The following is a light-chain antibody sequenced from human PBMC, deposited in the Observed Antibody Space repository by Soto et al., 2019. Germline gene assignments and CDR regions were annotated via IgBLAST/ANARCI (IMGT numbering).Light chain of an antibody. Sequence: QSVLTQPPSVSGAPGQRVTISCTGTSSNIGAGYDVHWYQQLPGTAPKLLIYGTSNRPSGVPDRFSGSKSGTSASLAITGLQAEDEADYYCQSYDSSLRGVVFGGGTKLTVL. J-gene: IGLJ2*01. CDR2: GTS. V-gene: IGLV1-40*01. CDR3: QSYDSSLRGVV. CDR1: SSNIGAGYD.